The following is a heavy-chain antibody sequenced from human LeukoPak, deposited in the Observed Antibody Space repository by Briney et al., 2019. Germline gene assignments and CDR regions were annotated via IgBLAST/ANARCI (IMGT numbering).Heavy chain of an antibody. CDR2: INPSGGST. CDR1: GYTCTSYY. V-gene: IGHV1-46*01. J-gene: IGHJ4*02. D-gene: IGHD3-22*01. Sequence: ASVKVSCKASGYTCTSYYMHWVRQAPGQGLEWMGIINPSGGSTSYAQKFQGRVTMTRDTSTSTVYMELSSLRSEDTAVYYCARGGVVSFKHYYDSSGYSRWGQGTLVTVSS. CDR3: ARGGVVSFKHYYDSSGYSR.